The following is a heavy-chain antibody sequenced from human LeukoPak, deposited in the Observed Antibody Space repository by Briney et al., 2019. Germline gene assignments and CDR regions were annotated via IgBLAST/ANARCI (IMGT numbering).Heavy chain of an antibody. D-gene: IGHD3-3*01. CDR3: ARGDDFWSGPNI. J-gene: IGHJ3*02. V-gene: IGHV4-30-4*08. Sequence: KPSETLSLTCTVSGGSISSGDYYWSWIRQPPGKGLEWIGYIYYSGSTYYNPSLKSRVTISVDTSKNPFSLKLSSVTAADTAVYYCARGDDFWSGPNIWGQGTMVTVSS. CDR1: GGSISSGDYY. CDR2: IYYSGST.